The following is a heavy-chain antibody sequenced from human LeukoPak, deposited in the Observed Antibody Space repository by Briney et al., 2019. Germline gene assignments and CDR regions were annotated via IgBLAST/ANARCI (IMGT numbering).Heavy chain of an antibody. D-gene: IGHD2-21*01. CDR3: ARNIPVTRWGY. CDR1: GFTVSNNY. CDR2: IYSAGST. J-gene: IGHJ4*02. V-gene: IGHV3-66*01. Sequence: GGSLRLSCAASGFTVSNNYMTWVRQAPGEGLEWVSLIYSAGSTYYADSVKGRFTISRDNSKNTVYLQMNSLRAEDTAVYYCARNIPVTRWGYWGQGTLVTVSS.